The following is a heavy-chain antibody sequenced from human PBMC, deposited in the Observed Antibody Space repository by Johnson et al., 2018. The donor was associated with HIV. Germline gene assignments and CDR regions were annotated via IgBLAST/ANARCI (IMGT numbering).Heavy chain of an antibody. D-gene: IGHD2-15*01. V-gene: IGHV3-20*04. CDR3: ARELGYCSGGSCHDAFDI. CDR2: INWNGGRT. Sequence: MLLVESGGGVVRPGGSLRLSCAASGFTFDDCGMNWVRQAPGKGLEWVSGINWNGGRTGYADSVKGRFTISRDNAKNSLYLPMNSLRAEDTALYYCARELGYCSGGSCHDAFDIWGQGTMVTVSS. CDR1: GFTFDDCG. J-gene: IGHJ3*02.